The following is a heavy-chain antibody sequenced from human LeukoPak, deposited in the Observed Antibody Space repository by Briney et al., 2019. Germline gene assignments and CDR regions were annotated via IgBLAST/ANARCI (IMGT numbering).Heavy chain of an antibody. Sequence: PGRSLRLSCAASGFTFSNYGMHWVRQAPGKGLEWVAVISYDGSNKYYADSVKGRFTISRDNFKNTLYLQMNSLRAEDTAVYYCARHKGYSTAWYAIDYWGQGTLVTVSS. CDR2: ISYDGSNK. V-gene: IGHV3-30*03. D-gene: IGHD6-19*01. J-gene: IGHJ4*02. CDR3: ARHKGYSTAWYAIDY. CDR1: GFTFSNYG.